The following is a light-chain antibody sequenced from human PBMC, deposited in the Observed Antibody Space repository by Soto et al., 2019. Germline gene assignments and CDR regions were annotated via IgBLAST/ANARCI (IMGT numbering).Light chain of an antibody. J-gene: IGKJ4*01. CDR1: QSVSNNY. CDR2: GST. Sequence: EVVLTQSPGTLSLSPGERATLSCRASQSVSNNYLAWYQQKRGQSPKLLIFGSTDRATGIPDRFSGSGSGTDFTLTISRLEPEDFAVYYCQQRSNWPLTFGGGTKVEIK. V-gene: IGKV3D-20*02. CDR3: QQRSNWPLT.